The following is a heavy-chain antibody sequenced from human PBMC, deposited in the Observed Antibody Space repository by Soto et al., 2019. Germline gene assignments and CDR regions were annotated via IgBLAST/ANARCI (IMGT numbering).Heavy chain of an antibody. Sequence: SETLSLTCTVSGVSFSGYYWGWIRQPPGTGLEWIGYIYYSGSTNYNPSLKSRVTISVDTSKNQFSLTLGSVTAADTAVYYCARVLRVVPTRNYDWFDPWGQGTLVTVSS. CDR3: ARVLRVVPTRNYDWFDP. V-gene: IGHV4-59*01. CDR1: GVSFSGYY. CDR2: IYYSGST. D-gene: IGHD2-2*01. J-gene: IGHJ5*02.